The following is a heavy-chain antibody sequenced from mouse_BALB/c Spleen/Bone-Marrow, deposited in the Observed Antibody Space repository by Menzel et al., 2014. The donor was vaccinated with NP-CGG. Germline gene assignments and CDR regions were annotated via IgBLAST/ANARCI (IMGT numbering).Heavy chain of an antibody. J-gene: IGHJ4*01. D-gene: IGHD1-3*01. CDR3: AKHRLTYYAMDY. Sequence: QVQLQQPGPGLVAPSQSLSITCTVSGFSLTDYGVSWIRQPPGKGLEWLGVIWGGGSTYYNSALKSRLSISKDNSKSQVFLKMNSLQTDGTAMYYCAKHRLTYYAMDYWGQGTSVTVSS. CDR1: GFSLTDYG. CDR2: IWGGGST. V-gene: IGHV2-6-5*01.